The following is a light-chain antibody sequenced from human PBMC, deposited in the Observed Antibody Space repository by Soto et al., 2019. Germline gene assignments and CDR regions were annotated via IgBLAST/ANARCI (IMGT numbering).Light chain of an antibody. CDR1: SSDVGGYDY. CDR3: ASYAGNSRYV. Sequence: LAQPPSASGSPGQSVTISCTGVSSDVGGYDYFLWYQQYPGKAPKLIIFEVNKRPSGVPDRFSGSKSGNTASLTVSGLQAEDEAVYYCASYAGNSRYVFGTGTKVTVL. CDR2: EVN. J-gene: IGLJ1*01. V-gene: IGLV2-8*01.